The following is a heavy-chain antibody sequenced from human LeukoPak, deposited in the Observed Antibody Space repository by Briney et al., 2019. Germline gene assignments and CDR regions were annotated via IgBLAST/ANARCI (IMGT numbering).Heavy chain of an antibody. J-gene: IGHJ4*02. D-gene: IGHD1-26*01. CDR3: ARDRSGSYYEWDY. Sequence: GGSLRLSSAASGFTFSSYAMHWVRQAPGKGLEWVAVISYDGSNKYYADSVKGRFTISRDNSKNTLYLQMNSLRAEDTAVYYCARDRSGSYYEWDYWGQGTLVTVSS. CDR2: ISYDGSNK. V-gene: IGHV3-30*01. CDR1: GFTFSSYA.